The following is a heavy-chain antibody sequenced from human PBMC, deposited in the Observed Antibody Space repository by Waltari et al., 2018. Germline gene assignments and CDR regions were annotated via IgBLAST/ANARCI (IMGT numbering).Heavy chain of an antibody. Sequence: QVQLQESGPGLVKPSETLSLTCAVSGYSISSGYYWGWIRQPPGKGLEWIGTIYHSGRTVYTPSLKSRVTQSVDTSKNQFSLKLSSVTAADTAVYYCTREEGGATDYWGQGTLVTVSS. D-gene: IGHD1-26*01. V-gene: IGHV4-38-2*02. CDR1: GYSISSGYY. J-gene: IGHJ4*02. CDR2: IYHSGRT. CDR3: TREEGGATDY.